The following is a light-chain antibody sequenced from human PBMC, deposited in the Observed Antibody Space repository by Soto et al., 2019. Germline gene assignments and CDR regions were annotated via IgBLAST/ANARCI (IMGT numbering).Light chain of an antibody. CDR3: AAWDVSLVV. CDR1: SSNIGTNT. CDR2: SDN. Sequence: QSVLTQPPSASGTPGQRVTISCSGSSSNIGTNTVISYQQLPAAAPKLLIYSDNQRPSGVPDRFSGSKSGTSPSLAIRGLQSEDEDDYYCAAWDVSLVVFGGGTKLTVL. V-gene: IGLV1-44*01. J-gene: IGLJ3*02.